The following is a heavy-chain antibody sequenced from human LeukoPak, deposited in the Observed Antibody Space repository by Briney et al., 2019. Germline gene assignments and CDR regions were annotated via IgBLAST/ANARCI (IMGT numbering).Heavy chain of an antibody. CDR2: ISYDGSNK. CDR1: GFTFSSYG. Sequence: GGSLRLSCAASGFTFSSYGMHWVRQAPGKGLEWVAVISYDGSNKYYADSVKGRFTISRDNSKNTLYLQMNSLRAEDTTVYYCAKDSVNSYPHCSGGSCYRGGFDYWGQGTLVTVSS. J-gene: IGHJ4*02. V-gene: IGHV3-30*18. D-gene: IGHD2-15*01. CDR3: AKDSVNSYPHCSGGSCYRGGFDY.